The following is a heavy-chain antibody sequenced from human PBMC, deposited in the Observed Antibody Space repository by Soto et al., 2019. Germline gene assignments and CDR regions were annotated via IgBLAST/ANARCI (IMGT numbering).Heavy chain of an antibody. CDR3: ARVESSSAP. D-gene: IGHD6-6*01. J-gene: IGHJ5*02. V-gene: IGHV1-24*01. CDR2: FDPEDGET. Sequence: ASVKVSCKGSGYTLTELSIHWVRQAPGKGLEWMGGFDPEDGETIYAQKFQGRVTMTEDTSTDTAYMELRSLRSDDTAVYYCARVESSSAPWGQGTLVTVSS. CDR1: GYTLTELS.